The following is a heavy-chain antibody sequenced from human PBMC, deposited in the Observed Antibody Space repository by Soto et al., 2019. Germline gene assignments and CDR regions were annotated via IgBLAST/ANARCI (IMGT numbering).Heavy chain of an antibody. CDR3: ARDILSGGAYPDS. CDR1: GFTFSTYT. CDR2: ISSGSSYI. Sequence: GGSLRLSCAASGFTFSTYTMNWVRQAPGKGLEWISSISSGSSYIYYAGSVKGRFTISRDNAKNTLFLQMNSLRADDTAVYYCARDILSGGAYPDSWGQGTKVTVSS. D-gene: IGHD3-10*01. J-gene: IGHJ5*01. V-gene: IGHV3-21*01.